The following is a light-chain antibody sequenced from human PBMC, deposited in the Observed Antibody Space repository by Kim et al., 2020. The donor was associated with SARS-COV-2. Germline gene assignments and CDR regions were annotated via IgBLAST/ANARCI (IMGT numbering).Light chain of an antibody. CDR2: GKN. CDR1: SLRSYY. V-gene: IGLV3-19*01. CDR3: NSRDSNDNVV. Sequence: VALGQTVRITCQGDSLRSYYATWYQQKPGQAPILVIYGKNNRPSGIPDRFSGSSSGNTASMTITGTQAGDEADYYCNSRDSNDNVVFGGGTKVTVL. J-gene: IGLJ2*01.